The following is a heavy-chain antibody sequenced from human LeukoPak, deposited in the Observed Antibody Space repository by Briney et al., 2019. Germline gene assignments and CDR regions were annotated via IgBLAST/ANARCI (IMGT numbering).Heavy chain of an antibody. Sequence: ASVKVSCKASGYTFTTYDINWVRQATGQEPEWMGWMNPNSGDTGSVQKFQGRVTMTCNTSIGTAYMELSSLTSEDTAIYYCARASLVDYPTLDFWGQGTLVTVSS. J-gene: IGHJ4*02. CDR3: ARASLVDYPTLDF. V-gene: IGHV1-8*01. CDR2: MNPNSGDT. D-gene: IGHD4-11*01. CDR1: GYTFTTYD.